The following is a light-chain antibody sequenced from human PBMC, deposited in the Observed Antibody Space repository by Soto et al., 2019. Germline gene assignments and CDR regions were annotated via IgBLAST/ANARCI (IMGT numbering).Light chain of an antibody. J-gene: IGLJ3*02. CDR1: SGSVSTSYY. Sequence: VVTQEPSFSVSPGGTVTLTCGLSSGSVSTSYYPNWYQQTPGQAPRTLIYSTNTRSSGVPDRFSGSILGNKAALTISGAQADDESDYYCVLYMGSGSWVFGGGTKLTVL. CDR3: VLYMGSGSWV. V-gene: IGLV8-61*01. CDR2: STN.